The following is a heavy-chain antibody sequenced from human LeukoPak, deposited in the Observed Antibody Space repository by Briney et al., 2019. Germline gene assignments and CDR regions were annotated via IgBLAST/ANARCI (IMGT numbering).Heavy chain of an antibody. CDR2: IHSSGTTNYNPSGST. CDR1: GGSISNYF. V-gene: IGHV4-59*01. Sequence: PSETLSLTCTVSGGSISNYFWSRIRQPPGKGLEWIGDIHSSGTTNYNPSGSTNSNPSLKSRVTISVDTSKNQFSLKVSSVTAADTAVYYCAREVRSYWYFDLWGRGTLVTVSS. CDR3: AREVRSYWYFDL. D-gene: IGHD2-15*01. J-gene: IGHJ2*01.